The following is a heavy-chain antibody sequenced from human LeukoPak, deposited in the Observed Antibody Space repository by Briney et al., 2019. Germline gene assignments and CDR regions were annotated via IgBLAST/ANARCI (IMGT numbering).Heavy chain of an antibody. CDR1: GFTFSSYA. D-gene: IGHD6-19*01. CDR3: ARDGAVAGIYYYFDY. J-gene: IGHJ4*02. Sequence: GGSLRLSCAASGFTFSSYAMRWVRQAPGKGLEWVAVIAYDGSNKYYADSVKGRFTIYRDNSKNTLYLQMNSLRAEDTAVYSCARDGAVAGIYYYFDYWGQGTLVTVSS. V-gene: IGHV3-30-3*01. CDR2: IAYDGSNK.